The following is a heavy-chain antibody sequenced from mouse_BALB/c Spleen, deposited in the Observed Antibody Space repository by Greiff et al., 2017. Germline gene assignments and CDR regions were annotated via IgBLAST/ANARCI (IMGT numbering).Heavy chain of an antibody. J-gene: IGHJ3*01. CDR2: INPSTGYT. CDR3: VRWYGNYVN. D-gene: IGHD2-10*02. CDR1: GYTFTSYW. V-gene: IGHV1-7*01. Sequence: QVQLQQSGAELAKPGASVKMSCKASGYTFTSYWMHWVKQRPGQGLEWIGYINPSTGYTEYNQKFKDKATLTADKSSSTAYMQLSSLTSEDSAVYYCVRWYGNYVNWGQGTLVTVSA.